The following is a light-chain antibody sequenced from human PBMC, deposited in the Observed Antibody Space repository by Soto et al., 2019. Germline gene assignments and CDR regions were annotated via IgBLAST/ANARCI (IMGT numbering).Light chain of an antibody. J-gene: IGKJ5*01. CDR2: WAS. Sequence: DIVVTQSPDSLAVSLGERATINCKSSQSVFYSANHKNYLAWYQQKPGQPPKLLIFWASTRESGVPDRFSGSGSGTDFTLTISRLEPEDFAVYYCQQYGSSHPITFGQGTRLEIK. V-gene: IGKV4-1*01. CDR1: QSVFYSANHKNY. CDR3: QQYGSSHPIT.